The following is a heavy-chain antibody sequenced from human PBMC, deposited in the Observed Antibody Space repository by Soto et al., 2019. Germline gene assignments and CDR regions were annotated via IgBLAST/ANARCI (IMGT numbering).Heavy chain of an antibody. CDR1: GGSISSGGYS. D-gene: IGHD6-13*01. CDR2: IYHSGST. CDR3: ARSSSGSEVGGMDV. Sequence: QLQLQESGSGLVKPSQTLSLTCAVSGGSISSGGYSWSWIWQPPGKGLEWIGYIYHSGSTYYNPSLKSRVTISVDRSKNQFSLKLSSVTAADTAVYYCARSSSGSEVGGMDVWGQGTTVTVSS. V-gene: IGHV4-30-2*01. J-gene: IGHJ6*02.